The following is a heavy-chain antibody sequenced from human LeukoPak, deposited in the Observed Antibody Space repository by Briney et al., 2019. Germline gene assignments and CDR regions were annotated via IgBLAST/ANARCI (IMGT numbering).Heavy chain of an antibody. CDR1: GFTFDDYA. Sequence: GGSLRLSCAASGFTFDDYAMHWVRQAPGKGLEWVSGISWNSGSIGYADSVKGRFTISRDNAKNSLYLQMNSLRAQDMALDYCAKDSSGWYDDAFDIWGQGTMVTVSS. CDR3: AKDSSGWYDDAFDI. J-gene: IGHJ3*02. CDR2: ISWNSGSI. D-gene: IGHD6-19*01. V-gene: IGHV3-9*03.